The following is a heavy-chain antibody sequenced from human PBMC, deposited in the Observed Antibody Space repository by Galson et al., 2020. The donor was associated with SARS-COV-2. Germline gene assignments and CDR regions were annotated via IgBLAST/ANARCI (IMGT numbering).Heavy chain of an antibody. CDR1: GFIFTNYE. CDR2: ISDSGTNI. Sequence: GESLKISCAASGFIFTNYEMNWVRQAPGKGLEWLPYISDSGTNIYYADSVKGRFTISKDNTKNSVYLQMTSVRAEDTAVYYCASPYLAAASFFGAFDLWGRGTVVTVSS. J-gene: IGHJ3*01. D-gene: IGHD6-13*01. CDR3: ASPYLAAASFFGAFDL. V-gene: IGHV3-48*03.